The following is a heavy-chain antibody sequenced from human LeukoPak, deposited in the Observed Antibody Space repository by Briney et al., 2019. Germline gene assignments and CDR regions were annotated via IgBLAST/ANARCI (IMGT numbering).Heavy chain of an antibody. Sequence: GRSLRLSCAASGFTFSSYAMHWVRQAPGKGREGVAVISYDGSNKYYADSVKGRFTISRDNSKNTLYLQMNSLRAEDTAVYYCARDSPAGGNGYYYYGMDVWGQGTTVTVSS. J-gene: IGHJ6*02. V-gene: IGHV3-30-3*01. CDR2: ISYDGSNK. CDR1: GFTFSSYA. CDR3: ARDSPAGGNGYYYYGMDV. D-gene: IGHD4-23*01.